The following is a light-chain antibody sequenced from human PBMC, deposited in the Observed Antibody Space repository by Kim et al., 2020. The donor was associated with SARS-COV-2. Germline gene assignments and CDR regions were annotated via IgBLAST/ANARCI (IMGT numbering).Light chain of an antibody. V-gene: IGKV3-20*01. Sequence: ELVLTQSPDTLSLSPGERATLSCRASQSVSANYLVWYQQKPGQAPRLLIFGASSRATGIPDRFSGSGSGTDFTLTISRLQPEDFAVYYCQHYGTSLWTFGPGTKVEIK. CDR3: QHYGTSLWT. J-gene: IGKJ1*01. CDR1: QSVSANY. CDR2: GAS.